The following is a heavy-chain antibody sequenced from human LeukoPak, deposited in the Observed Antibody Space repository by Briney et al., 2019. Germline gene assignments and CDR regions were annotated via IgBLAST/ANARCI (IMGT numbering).Heavy chain of an antibody. J-gene: IGHJ6*03. V-gene: IGHV4-39*01. CDR1: GGTISSSGYC. CDR3: ASLVVVSFYYMDV. Sequence: PSVTLCLTCAASGGTISSSGYCWGWIRQPTGKGLEWLGSIYYSGSTYYNPSLKSRFTISVYTSKKQFSLKLSSVTAADTAVYYCASLVVVSFYYMDVWGKGTTVSVSS. D-gene: IGHD2-2*01. CDR2: IYYSGST.